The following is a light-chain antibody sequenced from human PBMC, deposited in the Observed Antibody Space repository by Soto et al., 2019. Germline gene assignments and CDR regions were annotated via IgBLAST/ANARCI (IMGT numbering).Light chain of an antibody. CDR3: QQYDISPWT. V-gene: IGKV3-15*01. CDR1: QTINNN. CDR2: GAS. Sequence: VMTQAPATLSVSPGERATLSCRASQTINNNVAWYQLKDGQVPRLLIYGASTRAADVPDRFSGSGSGTDFTLTISRLEPEDFAVYYCQQYDISPWTFGQGTKVDIK. J-gene: IGKJ1*01.